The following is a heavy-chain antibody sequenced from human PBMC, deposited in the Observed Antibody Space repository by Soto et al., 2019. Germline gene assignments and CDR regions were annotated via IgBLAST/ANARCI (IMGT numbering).Heavy chain of an antibody. D-gene: IGHD5-18*01. Sequence: SETLSLTCTVSAASVSSGSFYWTWIRQPPGKGLEWIGYIYYNGSTNYNPSLKSRATISIDTSKNQFSLRLTSLIAADPVFYYCARDIRGYSRAFDYWGQGTLVTV. CDR1: AASVSSGSFY. J-gene: IGHJ4*02. CDR3: ARDIRGYSRAFDY. V-gene: IGHV4-61*01. CDR2: IYYNGST.